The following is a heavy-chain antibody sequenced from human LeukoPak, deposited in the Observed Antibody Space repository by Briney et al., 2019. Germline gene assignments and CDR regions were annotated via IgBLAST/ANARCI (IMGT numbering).Heavy chain of an antibody. CDR1: GYTFTDYY. CDR3: ARDYGYSGYDPYYFDY. CDR2: INPNSGGT. D-gene: IGHD5-12*01. J-gene: IGHJ4*02. V-gene: IGHV1-2*02. Sequence: ASVKVSCKASGYTFTDYYMHWVRQAPGQGLEWMGWINPNSGGTNYAQEFQGRVTMTRDTSISTAYMELSRLRSDDTAVYYCARDYGYSGYDPYYFDYWGQGTLVTVSS.